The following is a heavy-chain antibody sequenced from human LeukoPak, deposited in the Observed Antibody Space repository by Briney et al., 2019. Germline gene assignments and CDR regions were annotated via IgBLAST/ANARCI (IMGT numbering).Heavy chain of an antibody. CDR3: ARYYGDYGTLFDY. CDR2: MSPNSGKT. V-gene: IGHV1-8*01. J-gene: IGHJ4*02. D-gene: IGHD4-17*01. CDR1: GYTFTSYD. Sequence: ASVKVSCKAFGYTFTSYDINWVRQATGQGLEWMGWMSPNSGKTGYAQKFQGRVTMTRSTSISTAYMELSSLRSEDTAVYYCARYYGDYGTLFDYWGQGTLVTVSS.